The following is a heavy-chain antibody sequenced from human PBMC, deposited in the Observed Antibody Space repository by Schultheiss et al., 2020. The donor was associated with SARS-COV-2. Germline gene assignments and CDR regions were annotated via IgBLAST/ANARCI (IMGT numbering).Heavy chain of an antibody. CDR2: IYSGGST. J-gene: IGHJ5*02. CDR1: GLTFSSYW. CDR3: ATSPMGYSISGWFDP. D-gene: IGHD6-6*01. Sequence: GGSLRLSCAASGLTFSSYWMSWVRQAPGKGLEWVSVIYSGGSTYYADSVKGRFTISRHNSKNTLYLQMNSLRAEDTAVYYCATSPMGYSISGWFDPWGRGTLVTVSS. V-gene: IGHV3-53*04.